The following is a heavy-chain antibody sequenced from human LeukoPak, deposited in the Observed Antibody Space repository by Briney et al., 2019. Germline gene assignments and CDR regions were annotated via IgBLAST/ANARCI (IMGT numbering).Heavy chain of an antibody. V-gene: IGHV1-18*01. CDR2: ISAYNGNT. Sequence: GASVTVSFKASGYTSTSYGISWVRQAPGQGLEWMGWISAYNGNTNYAQKLQGRVTMTRDTSISTAHMELSRLRSDDTAVYYCARNFYSWGQGTLVTVSS. CDR1: GYTSTSYG. CDR3: ARNFYS. J-gene: IGHJ4*02.